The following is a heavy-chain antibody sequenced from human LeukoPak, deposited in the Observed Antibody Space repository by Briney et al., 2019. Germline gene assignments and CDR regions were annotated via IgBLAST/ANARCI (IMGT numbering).Heavy chain of an antibody. D-gene: IGHD4-17*01. J-gene: IGHJ4*02. CDR3: AKDRLYGDYLPFDY. CDR1: GYSISTSYY. CDR2: IYHSGNT. Sequence: SETLSLTCTVSGYSISTSYYWGWIRQPPGKGLEWIGSIYHSGNTYYNPSLKSRVTISVDTSKNQFSLKLNSVTAADTAVYYCAKDRLYGDYLPFDYWGQGTLVTVSS. V-gene: IGHV4-38-2*02.